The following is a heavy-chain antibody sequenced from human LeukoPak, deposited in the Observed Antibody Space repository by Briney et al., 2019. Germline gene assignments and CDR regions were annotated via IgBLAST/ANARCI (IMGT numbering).Heavy chain of an antibody. CDR1: GFTFSSYA. Sequence: PGGSLRLSCSASGFTFSSYAMHWVRQAPGKGLEYVSAISSNGGSTYYADSMKGRFTISRDNSKNTLYLQMNSLRAEDTAVYYCAKGPDSSGYYYYVDYWGRGTLVTVSS. V-gene: IGHV3-64*04. CDR2: ISSNGGST. J-gene: IGHJ4*02. D-gene: IGHD3-22*01. CDR3: AKGPDSSGYYYYVDY.